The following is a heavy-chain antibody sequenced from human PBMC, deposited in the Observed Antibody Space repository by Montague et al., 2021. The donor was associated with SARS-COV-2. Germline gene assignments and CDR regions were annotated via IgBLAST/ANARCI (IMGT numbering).Heavy chain of an antibody. CDR1: GFTFSSYA. CDR3: ARGRRYYDSSVYPGVAYNWFDP. V-gene: IGHV3-30-3*01. Sequence: SLRLSCAASGFTFSSYAMHWVRQAPGKGLEWVAVISYDGSNKYYADSVKGRFTISRDNSKNTLYLQMNSLRAEDTAVYYCARGRRYYDSSVYPGVAYNWFDPWGQGTLVTVSS. D-gene: IGHD3-22*01. J-gene: IGHJ5*02. CDR2: ISYDGSNK.